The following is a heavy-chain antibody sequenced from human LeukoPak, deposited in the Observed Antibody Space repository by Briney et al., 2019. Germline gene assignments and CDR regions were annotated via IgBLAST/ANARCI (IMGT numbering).Heavy chain of an antibody. CDR2: IWYDGSNK. CDR3: AKNIYDSSGYSLLIDY. J-gene: IGHJ4*02. D-gene: IGHD3-22*01. V-gene: IGHV3-30*02. Sequence: GGSLRLSCAASGFTFSSYGMHWVRQAPGKGLEWVAVIWYDGSNKFYADSVKGRFTISRDNSKNTLYLQMNSLRAEDTVVYYCAKNIYDSSGYSLLIDYWGQGTLVTVSS. CDR1: GFTFSSYG.